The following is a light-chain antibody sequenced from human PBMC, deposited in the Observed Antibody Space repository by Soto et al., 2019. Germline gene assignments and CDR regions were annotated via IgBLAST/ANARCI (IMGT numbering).Light chain of an antibody. Sequence: QSALTQPASGSGSPGQWITISCTGTSSDVGGYNYVSWYQQHPGKAPKLMIYDVSNRPSGVSNRFSGSKSGDTASLTISGLQAEDEADYHCSSYTSSSTVVFGGGTQLTVL. CDR3: SSYTSSSTVV. V-gene: IGLV2-14*01. CDR2: DVS. CDR1: SSDVGGYNY. J-gene: IGLJ2*01.